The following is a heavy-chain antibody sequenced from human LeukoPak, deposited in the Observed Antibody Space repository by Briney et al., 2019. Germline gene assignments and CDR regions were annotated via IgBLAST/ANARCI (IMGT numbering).Heavy chain of an antibody. CDR3: ARDYNYYHSSGYWYYFDY. Sequence: GGSLRLSCAASGFTFSSYSMNWVRQAPGKGLEWVSSISPPSTYIYYADSVKGRFTISRDNAKNSLYLQMNSLRAEDTAVYYCARDYNYYHSSGYWYYFDYWGQGTLVTVSS. CDR2: ISPPSTYI. D-gene: IGHD3-22*01. CDR1: GFTFSSYS. J-gene: IGHJ4*02. V-gene: IGHV3-21*01.